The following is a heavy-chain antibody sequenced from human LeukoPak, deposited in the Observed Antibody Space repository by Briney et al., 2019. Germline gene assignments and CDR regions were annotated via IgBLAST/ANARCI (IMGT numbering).Heavy chain of an antibody. J-gene: IGHJ4*02. Sequence: SETLSLTCTVSGGSISSYYWSWIRQPPGKGMEWIGYIYYSGSTNYNPSLKSRVTISVDTSKNQFSLKLSSVTAADTAVYYCARWYSSSWYYFDYWGQGTLVTVSS. CDR1: GGSISSYY. CDR2: IYYSGST. CDR3: ARWYSSSWYYFDY. D-gene: IGHD6-13*01. V-gene: IGHV4-59*01.